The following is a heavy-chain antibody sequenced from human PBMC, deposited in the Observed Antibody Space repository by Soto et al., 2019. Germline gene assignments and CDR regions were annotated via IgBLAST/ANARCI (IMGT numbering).Heavy chain of an antibody. D-gene: IGHD4-17*01. CDR3: ARDFTFGEYPLEY. CDR2: ISPSSTYI. CDR1: GFTFSSYA. Sequence: GGSLRLSCAASGFTFSSYAMSWVRQAPGKGLEWVSSISPSSTYIYYADSVKGRFTISRDNAKNSLYLQINSLRAGDTAVYYCARDFTFGEYPLEYWGQGTPVTVSS. J-gene: IGHJ4*02. V-gene: IGHV3-21*01.